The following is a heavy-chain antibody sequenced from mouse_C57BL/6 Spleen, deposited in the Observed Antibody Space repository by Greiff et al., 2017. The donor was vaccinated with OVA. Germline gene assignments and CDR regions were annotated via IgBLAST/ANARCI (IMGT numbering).Heavy chain of an antibody. J-gene: IGHJ3*01. D-gene: IGHD1-1*01. CDR3: ARGGSPTVVAPFAY. Sequence: VQLKESGPGLVKPSQSLSLTCSVTGYSITSGYYWNWIRQFPGNKLEWMGYISYDGSNNYNPSLKNRISITRDTSKNQFFLKLNSVTTEDTATYYCARGGSPTVVAPFAYWGQGTLVTVSA. V-gene: IGHV3-6*01. CDR2: ISYDGSN. CDR1: GYSITSGYY.